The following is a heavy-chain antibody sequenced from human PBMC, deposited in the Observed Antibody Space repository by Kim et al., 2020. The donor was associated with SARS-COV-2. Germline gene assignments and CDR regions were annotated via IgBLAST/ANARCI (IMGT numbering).Heavy chain of an antibody. Sequence: GGSLRLSCTASGFNFGDYSMTWVRQAPGKGLEWVGFISAKRYGGPTEYAASVKGRFTISRDDSKSIAYLQMNNLKTDDTAVYYCTRGSYGGPPPDGFDVWGRGTMVTVS. CDR2: ISAKRYGGPT. CDR3: TRGSYGGPPPDGFDV. V-gene: IGHV3-49*04. J-gene: IGHJ3*01. CDR1: GFNFGDYS. D-gene: IGHD5-12*01.